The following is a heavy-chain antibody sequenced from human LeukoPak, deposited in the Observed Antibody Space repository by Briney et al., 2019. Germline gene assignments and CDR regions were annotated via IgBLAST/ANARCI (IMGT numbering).Heavy chain of an antibody. CDR3: ARGRLRPYYYGSGRPWATADEGDWFDP. D-gene: IGHD3-10*01. CDR1: GYTFTGYY. CDR2: INPNSGGT. J-gene: IGHJ5*02. V-gene: IGHV1-2*02. Sequence: ASVKVSCKASGYTFTGYYMHWVRQAPGQGLEWMGWINPNSGGTNYAQKFQGRVTMTRDTSISTAYMGLSRLRSDDTAVYYCARGRLRPYYYGSGRPWATADEGDWFDPWGQGTLVTVSS.